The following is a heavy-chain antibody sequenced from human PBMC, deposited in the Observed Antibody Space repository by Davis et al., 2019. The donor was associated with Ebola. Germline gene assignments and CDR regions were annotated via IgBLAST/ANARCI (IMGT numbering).Heavy chain of an antibody. Sequence: GESLMISCAASGFTFSSYAMHWVRQAPGKGLEWVAVISYDGSNKYYADSVKGRFTISRDNSKNTLYLQMNSLRAEDTAVYYCARVGQNQLPTPYYFDYWGQGTLVAVSS. D-gene: IGHD2-2*01. CDR3: ARVGQNQLPTPYYFDY. J-gene: IGHJ4*02. V-gene: IGHV3-30-3*01. CDR1: GFTFSSYA. CDR2: ISYDGSNK.